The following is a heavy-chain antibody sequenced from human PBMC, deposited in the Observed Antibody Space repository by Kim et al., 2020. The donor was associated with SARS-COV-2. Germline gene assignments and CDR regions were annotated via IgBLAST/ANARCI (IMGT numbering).Heavy chain of an antibody. D-gene: IGHD3-10*01. J-gene: IGHJ5*02. CDR3: ARGKGVGEGRKWFDP. V-gene: IGHV1-2*06. CDR2: INPNSGDT. CDR1: GYTFTGYS. Sequence: ASVKVSCKASGYTFTGYSIHWVRQAPGQGLDWMGRINPNSGDTKYAQKFQGRVTMTRDTSINTAYMELSSLTSDDTAVYYCARGKGVGEGRKWFDPWGQGTLVTVSS.